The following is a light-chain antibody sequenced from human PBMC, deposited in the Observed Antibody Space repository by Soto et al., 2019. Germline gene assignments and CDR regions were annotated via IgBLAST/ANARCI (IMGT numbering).Light chain of an antibody. J-gene: IGKJ2*01. Sequence: DIKMTQSPSSLSASVRDRVTITCRASQTISTHLNWYQQKPGKAPKLLIYAASTLQSWVPSRFSGSGSGTDFTLTINSLQPEDCATYYCQQSLTIPYTFGQGTKLEIK. CDR2: AAS. CDR3: QQSLTIPYT. V-gene: IGKV1-39*01. CDR1: QTISTH.